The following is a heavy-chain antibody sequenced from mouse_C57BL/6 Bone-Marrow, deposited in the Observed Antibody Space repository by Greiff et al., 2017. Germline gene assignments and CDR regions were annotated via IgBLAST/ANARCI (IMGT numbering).Heavy chain of an antibody. D-gene: IGHD1-1*01. J-gene: IGHJ3*01. CDR1: GFSFNTYA. CDR2: IRSKSNNYAT. CDR3: VRNPKLLRRFAY. V-gene: IGHV10-1*01. Sequence: EVKLMESGGGLVQPKGSLKLSCAASGFSFNTYAMNWVRQAPGKGLEWVARIRSKSNNYATYYADSVKDRFTISRDDSESMRYLQMNNLTTEDTAMYYCVRNPKLLRRFAYWRQGTLVTVSA.